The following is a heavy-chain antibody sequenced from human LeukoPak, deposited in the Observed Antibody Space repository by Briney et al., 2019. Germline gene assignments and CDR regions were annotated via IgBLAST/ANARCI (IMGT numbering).Heavy chain of an antibody. D-gene: IGHD1-20*01. CDR1: GFTFSRFW. J-gene: IGHJ4*02. Sequence: PVGSLRLSCSASGFTFSRFWMHWVRHVPGKGLVWGSGVSSDGRITNYADFVKGRFTVSRDTAKNTLSLQMDSLRADDTAIYYCASSFRITGTTYYYWGQGTLVTVSS. CDR3: ASSFRITGTTYYY. CDR2: VSSDGRIT. V-gene: IGHV3-74*01.